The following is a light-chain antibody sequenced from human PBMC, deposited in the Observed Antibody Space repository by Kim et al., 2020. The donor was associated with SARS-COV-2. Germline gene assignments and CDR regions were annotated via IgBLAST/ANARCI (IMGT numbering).Light chain of an antibody. CDR2: DAS. CDR3: QQYNSFPHT. J-gene: IGKJ2*01. V-gene: IGKV1-5*01. CDR1: QSISSW. Sequence: DIQMTQSPSTLSASVGDRVTITCRASQSISSWLAWYQQKPGKAPKLLIYDASNLESGVPSRFSGSGSGTEFTLTISSLQPDHFATYYCQQYNSFPHTFGQGTKLEIK.